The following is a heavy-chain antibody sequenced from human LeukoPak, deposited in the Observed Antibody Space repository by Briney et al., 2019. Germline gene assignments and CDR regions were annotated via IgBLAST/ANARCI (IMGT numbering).Heavy chain of an antibody. CDR1: GFTFSSYS. J-gene: IGHJ4*02. V-gene: IGHV3-21*01. Sequence: GGSLRLSCAASGFTFSSYSMNWVRQAPGKGLEWVSSISSSSSYIYYADSVKGRFTISRDNAKNSLYLQMNSLRAEDTGVYYCARDILTGSSGYGGQGTLVTVSS. CDR2: ISSSSSYI. D-gene: IGHD3-9*01. CDR3: ARDILTGSSGY.